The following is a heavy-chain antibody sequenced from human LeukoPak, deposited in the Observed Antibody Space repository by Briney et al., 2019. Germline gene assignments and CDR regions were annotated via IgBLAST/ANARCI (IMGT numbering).Heavy chain of an antibody. V-gene: IGHV1-69*04. Sequence: ASVKVSCKASGGTFSSYAISWVRQAPGQGLEWMGRIIPILGIANYAQKFQGRVTITADKSTSTAYMELSSLRSEDTAVYYCARAATMGSNYFDYWGQGTLVTVSS. D-gene: IGHD2-15*01. CDR1: GGTFSSYA. J-gene: IGHJ4*02. CDR3: ARAATMGSNYFDY. CDR2: IIPILGIA.